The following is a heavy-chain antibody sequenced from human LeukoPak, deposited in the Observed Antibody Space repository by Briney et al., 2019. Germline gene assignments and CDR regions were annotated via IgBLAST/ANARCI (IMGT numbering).Heavy chain of an antibody. D-gene: IGHD6-19*01. CDR3: ARGDASSGWYGEYYFDY. CDR2: INSDGSST. V-gene: IGHV3-74*01. J-gene: IGHJ4*02. Sequence: GGSLTLSCAASGFTFSSYWMHWVRQAPGKGLVWVSRINSDGSSTSYADSVKGRFTISRDNAKNTLYLQMNSLRAEDTAVYYCARGDASSGWYGEYYFDYWGQGTLVTVSS. CDR1: GFTFSSYW.